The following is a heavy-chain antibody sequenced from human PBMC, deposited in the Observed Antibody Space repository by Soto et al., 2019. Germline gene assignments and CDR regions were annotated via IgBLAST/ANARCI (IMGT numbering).Heavy chain of an antibody. CDR2: IYYSGT. Sequence: SETLSLTCTVSGGSISSSDYCWSWFRQPPGKAQESIAYIYYSGTSSNPSLKSRVSISLATPKNHFTLKLSSVTSADTAVYYCARTYEGSGPNSGGYGFGIWGQGTRVT. V-gene: IGHV4-61*08. CDR3: ARTYEGSGPNSGGYGFGI. CDR1: GGSISSSDYC. J-gene: IGHJ3*02. D-gene: IGHD3-22*01.